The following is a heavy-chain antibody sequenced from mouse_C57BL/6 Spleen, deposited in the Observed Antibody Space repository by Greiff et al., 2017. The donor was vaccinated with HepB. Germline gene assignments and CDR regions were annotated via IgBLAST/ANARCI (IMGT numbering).Heavy chain of an antibody. Sequence: EVQLVESGGDLVKPGGSLKLSCAASGFTFSSYGMSWVRQTPDKRLEWVATISSGGSYTYYPDSVKGRFTISRDNAKNTLYLQMSSLKSEDTAMYYCARYTTVPYFDYWGQGTTLTVSS. J-gene: IGHJ2*01. CDR3: ARYTTVPYFDY. V-gene: IGHV5-6*01. CDR2: ISSGGSYT. D-gene: IGHD1-1*01. CDR1: GFTFSSYG.